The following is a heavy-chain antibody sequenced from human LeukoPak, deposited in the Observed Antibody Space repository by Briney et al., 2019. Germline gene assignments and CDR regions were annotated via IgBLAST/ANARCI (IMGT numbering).Heavy chain of an antibody. D-gene: IGHD5-18*01. CDR2: ISAYNGNT. Sequence: GASVKVSCNASGYTFTSYGISWVRQAPGQGLEWMGWISAYNGNTNYAQKFQGRVTITADKSTSTAYMELSSLRSEDTAVYYCARAPFRGYSYGYWFDPWGQGTLVTVSS. CDR3: ARAPFRGYSYGYWFDP. V-gene: IGHV1-18*01. CDR1: GYTFTSYG. J-gene: IGHJ5*02.